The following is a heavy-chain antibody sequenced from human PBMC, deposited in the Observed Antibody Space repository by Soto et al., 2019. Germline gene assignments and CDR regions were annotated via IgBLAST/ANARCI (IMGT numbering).Heavy chain of an antibody. D-gene: IGHD5-18*01. CDR2: ISYDGSNK. CDR1: GFTFSSYG. Sequence: GGSLRLSCAASGFTFSSYGMHWVRQAPGKGLEWVAVISYDGSNKYYAGSVKGRFTISRDNSKNTLYLQMNSLRAEDTAVYYCAKDYRGYSYGYLDYWGQGTLVTVSS. J-gene: IGHJ4*02. CDR3: AKDYRGYSYGYLDY. V-gene: IGHV3-30*18.